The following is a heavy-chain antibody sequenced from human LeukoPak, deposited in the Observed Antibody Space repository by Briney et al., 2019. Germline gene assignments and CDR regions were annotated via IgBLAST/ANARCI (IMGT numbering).Heavy chain of an antibody. Sequence: GGSLRLSCAASGFTFSSYEMNCVRQAPGKGLEWVSYISSTSGSTIYYADSVKGRFSISRDNPKNTVYLQMNTLRVEDTAMYYCAKGRDNSGYDIFDYWGQGTLVTVSS. D-gene: IGHD3-22*01. J-gene: IGHJ4*02. V-gene: IGHV3-48*03. CDR1: GFTFSSYE. CDR2: ISSTSGSTI. CDR3: AKGRDNSGYDIFDY.